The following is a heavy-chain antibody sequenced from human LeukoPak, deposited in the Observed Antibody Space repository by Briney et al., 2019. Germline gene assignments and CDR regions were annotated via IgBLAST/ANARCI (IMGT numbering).Heavy chain of an antibody. CDR3: ARADPRDCSSTSCYPEYYFDY. CDR2: IYTSGST. J-gene: IGHJ4*02. D-gene: IGHD2-2*01. V-gene: IGHV4-4*07. CDR1: GGSISSYY. Sequence: PSETLSPTCTVSGGSISSYYWSWIRQPAGKGLEWIGRIYTSGSTNYNPSLKSRVTMSVDTSKNQFSLKLSSVTAADTAVYYCARADPRDCSSTSCYPEYYFDYWGQGTLVTVSS.